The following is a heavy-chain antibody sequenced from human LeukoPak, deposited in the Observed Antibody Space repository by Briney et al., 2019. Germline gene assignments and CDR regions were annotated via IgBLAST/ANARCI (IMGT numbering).Heavy chain of an antibody. Sequence: GGSLRLSCAASGFTFSSYAMSWVRQAPGKGLVWVSVIFRDGSTYYEDSVKGRFSISRDNSKNMVYLQMSNLRAEDTAVYYCARDFYDFWGGYWVWGQGTLVTVSS. J-gene: IGHJ4*02. CDR1: GFTFSSYA. V-gene: IGHV3-23*03. CDR2: VIFRDGST. CDR3: ARDFYDFWGGYWV. D-gene: IGHD3-3*01.